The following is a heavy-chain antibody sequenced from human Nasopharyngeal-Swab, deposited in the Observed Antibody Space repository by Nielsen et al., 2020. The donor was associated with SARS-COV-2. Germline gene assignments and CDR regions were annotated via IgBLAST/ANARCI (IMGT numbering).Heavy chain of an antibody. D-gene: IGHD3-10*01. V-gene: IGHV1-69*13. CDR3: ARTYYYGSGSYYNFDY. CDR2: IIPIFGTA. Sequence: SVKVSCKASGGTFSSYAISWVRQAPGQGLEWMGGIIPIFGTANYAQKFQGRVTITADESTSTAYMELSSLRSEDTGVYYCARTYYYGSGSYYNFDYWGQGTLVTVSS. J-gene: IGHJ4*02. CDR1: GGTFSSYA.